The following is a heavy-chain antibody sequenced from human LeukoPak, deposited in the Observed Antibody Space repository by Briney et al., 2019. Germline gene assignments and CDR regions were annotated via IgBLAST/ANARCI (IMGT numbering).Heavy chain of an antibody. CDR3: ARDASYCGGDCYSY. Sequence: PGGSLRLSCAASGFTFSTYWMSWVRQAPGKGLEWVANIRQDGSAKYYLDSVKGRFTISRDNAKNSLYLQMNSLRAEDTAVYYCARDASYCGGDCYSYWGQGTLVTVSS. CDR2: IRQDGSAK. V-gene: IGHV3-7*01. J-gene: IGHJ4*02. D-gene: IGHD2-21*02. CDR1: GFTFSTYW.